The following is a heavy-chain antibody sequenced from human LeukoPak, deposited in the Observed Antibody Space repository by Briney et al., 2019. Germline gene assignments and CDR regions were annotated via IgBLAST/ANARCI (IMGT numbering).Heavy chain of an antibody. CDR3: AGGPPSSCFHWLDP. J-gene: IGHJ5*02. CDR1: GDSIISYY. Sequence: SETLSLTCTVSGDSIISYYWSWIRQPPGKGLEWVGYIYYSGSTNYNPSLKSRVAMSVDTSMNQFSLKLRYVTAADTAVYSCAGGPPSSCFHWLDPWGRGTLVTVSS. D-gene: IGHD6-13*01. CDR2: IYYSGST. V-gene: IGHV4-59*01.